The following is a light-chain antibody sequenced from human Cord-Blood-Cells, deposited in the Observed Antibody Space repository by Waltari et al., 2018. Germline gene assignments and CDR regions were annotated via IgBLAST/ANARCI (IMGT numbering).Light chain of an antibody. CDR3: QQYYSYPLT. Sequence: AIRMTQSPSSLSASTGARVTIPCRASQGISSYLAWYQQKPGKAPKLLIYAASTLQSGVPSRCSGSGAGTDFTLTISCLQSEDFATYYCQQYYSYPLTVGGGTKVEIK. CDR2: AAS. V-gene: IGKV1-8*01. J-gene: IGKJ4*01. CDR1: QGISSY.